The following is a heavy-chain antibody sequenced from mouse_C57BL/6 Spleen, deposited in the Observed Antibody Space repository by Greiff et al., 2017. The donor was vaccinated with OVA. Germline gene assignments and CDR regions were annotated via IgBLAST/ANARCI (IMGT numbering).Heavy chain of an antibody. CDR2: IYPRSGNT. CDR3: ARGGGTMVTSDY. CDR1: GYTFTSYG. D-gene: IGHD2-2*01. Sequence: QVQLKQSGAELARPGASVKLSCKASGYTFTSYGISWVKQRTGQGLEWIGEIYPRSGNTYYNEKFKGKATLTADKSSSTAYMELRSLTSEDSAVYFCARGGGTMVTSDYWGQGTTLTVSS. V-gene: IGHV1-81*01. J-gene: IGHJ2*01.